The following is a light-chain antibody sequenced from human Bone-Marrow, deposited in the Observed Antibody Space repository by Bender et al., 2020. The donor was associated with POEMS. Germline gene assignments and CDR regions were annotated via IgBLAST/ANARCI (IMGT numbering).Light chain of an antibody. Sequence: YALTQPPSVSVAPGQTARITCGGNNIGSTSVQWYQQKPGQAPTLVVYDDSDRPSGVPDRFSGSKSGTSASLAITGLQAEDEGDYYCQSYDNSLGGWVFGGGTKLTVL. CDR2: DDS. CDR3: QSYDNSLGGWV. CDR1: NIGSTS. V-gene: IGLV3-21*02. J-gene: IGLJ3*02.